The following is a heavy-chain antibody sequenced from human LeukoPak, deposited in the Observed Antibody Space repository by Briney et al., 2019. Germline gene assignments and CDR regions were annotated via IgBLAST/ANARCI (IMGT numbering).Heavy chain of an antibody. D-gene: IGHD2-2*02. J-gene: IGHJ6*02. CDR3: ARDRVVVPAAILGYYYYGMDV. Sequence: PGGSLRLSCAASGFTVSSNYMSWVRQAPGKGLEWVSVIYSGGSTYYADSVKGRFTISRDNSKNTLYLQMNSLRAEDTAVYYCARDRVVVPAAILGYYYYGMDVWGQGTTVTVSS. CDR1: GFTVSSNY. CDR2: IYSGGST. V-gene: IGHV3-66*01.